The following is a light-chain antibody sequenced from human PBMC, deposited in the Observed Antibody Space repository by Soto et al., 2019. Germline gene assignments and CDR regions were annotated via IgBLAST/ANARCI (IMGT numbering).Light chain of an antibody. J-gene: IGLJ1*01. CDR1: GSDVGGNKY. CDR2: KVT. Sequence: QSALTQPASVSGSPGQSITISFTGTGSDVGGNKYVSWYQQYPGKVPKLLINKVTNRPSGVSYRFSGSKSGNTASLTISALLAEDEADYFCASSTSDSLYVFGTGTKVTVL. CDR3: ASSTSDSLYV. V-gene: IGLV2-14*01.